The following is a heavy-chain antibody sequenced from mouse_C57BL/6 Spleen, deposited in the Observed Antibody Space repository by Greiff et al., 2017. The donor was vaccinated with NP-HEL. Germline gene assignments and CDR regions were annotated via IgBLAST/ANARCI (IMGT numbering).Heavy chain of an antibody. Sequence: EVQLVESGEGLVKPGGSLKLSCAASGFTFSSYAMSWVRQTPEKRLEWVAYISSGGDYIYYADTVKGRFTISRDNARNTLYLQMSSLKSEDTAMYYCTRVSLRPWYFDVWGTGTTVTVSS. CDR2: ISSGGDYI. V-gene: IGHV5-9-1*02. CDR1: GFTFSSYA. D-gene: IGHD1-2*01. J-gene: IGHJ1*03. CDR3: TRVSLRPWYFDV.